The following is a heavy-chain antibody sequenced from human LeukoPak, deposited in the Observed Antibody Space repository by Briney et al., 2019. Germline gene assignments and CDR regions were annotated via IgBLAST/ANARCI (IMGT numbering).Heavy chain of an antibody. CDR3: AREGYDSSGYYPYYFDY. Sequence: PGGSLRLSCAASGFTFSSYWMSWVRQAPGKGLEWVANIKPDGSEKYYVDSVKGRFTISRDNAKNSLYLQMNSLRAEDTAVYYCAREGYDSSGYYPYYFDYWGQGTLVTVSS. D-gene: IGHD3-22*01. J-gene: IGHJ4*02. CDR1: GFTFSSYW. V-gene: IGHV3-7*01. CDR2: IKPDGSEK.